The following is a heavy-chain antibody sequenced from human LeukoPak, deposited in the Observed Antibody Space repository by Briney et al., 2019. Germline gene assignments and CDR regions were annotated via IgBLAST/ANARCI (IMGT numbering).Heavy chain of an antibody. CDR1: GFTFSSYS. V-gene: IGHV3-21*01. CDR2: ISSSSSYI. J-gene: IGHJ3*02. CDR3: AKDGGKGSSWPYAFDI. Sequence: GGSLRLSCAASGFTFSSYSMNWVRQAPGKGLEWVSSISSSSSYIYYADSVKGRFTISRDNSKSTLYLQMNSLRAEDTAVYYCAKDGGKGSSWPYAFDIWGQGTMVTVSS. D-gene: IGHD6-13*01.